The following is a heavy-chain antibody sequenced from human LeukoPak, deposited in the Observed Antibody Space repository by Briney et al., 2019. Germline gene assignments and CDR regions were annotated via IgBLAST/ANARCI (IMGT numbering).Heavy chain of an antibody. D-gene: IGHD2-2*01. V-gene: IGHV4-59*11. J-gene: IGHJ4*02. Sequence: SETLSLTCTVSRGSINSHYWSWMRQPPGKGPEWIGYIYYSGTTSYNPSLKSRVTISADTSKNQFSLNLTSVITADTGVYYCALLGYSSSWNNFWGQGTLVTVSS. CDR1: RGSINSHY. CDR2: IYYSGTT. CDR3: ALLGYSSSWNNF.